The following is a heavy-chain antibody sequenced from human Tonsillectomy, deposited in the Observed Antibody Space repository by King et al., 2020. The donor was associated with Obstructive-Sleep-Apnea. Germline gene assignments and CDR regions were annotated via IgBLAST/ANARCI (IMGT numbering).Heavy chain of an antibody. Sequence: QLVQSGGGVVQPGRSLRLSCAASGFTFSSYGMHWVRQAPGKGLEWVAVIWYDGSNKNYADSVKGRFTISRDNSKNTLYLQMNSLRAEDTAVYYCARDPFSSSWPLNFDYWGQGTLVTVSS. CDR3: ARDPFSSSWPLNFDY. CDR2: IWYDGSNK. V-gene: IGHV3-33*01. D-gene: IGHD6-13*01. J-gene: IGHJ4*02. CDR1: GFTFSSYG.